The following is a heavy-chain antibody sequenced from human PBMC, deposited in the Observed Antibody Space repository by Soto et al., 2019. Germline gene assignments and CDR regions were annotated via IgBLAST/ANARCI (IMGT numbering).Heavy chain of an antibody. D-gene: IGHD3-22*01. CDR3: AHVTYYYDSSGYYSGQSFDY. V-gene: IGHV1-69*13. J-gene: IGHJ4*02. CDR1: GYTFTSYA. CDR2: INATFGTA. Sequence: ASVKVSCKASGYTFTSYAMHWVRQAPGQRLEWMGWINATFGTANYAQKFQGRVTITADESMSTAYMELSSLRSEDTAVYYCAHVTYYYDSSGYYSGQSFDYWGQGTLVTVSS.